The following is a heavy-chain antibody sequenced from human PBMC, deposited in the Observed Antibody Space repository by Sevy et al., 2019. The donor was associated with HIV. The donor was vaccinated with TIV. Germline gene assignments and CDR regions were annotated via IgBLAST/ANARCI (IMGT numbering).Heavy chain of an antibody. J-gene: IGHJ6*03. CDR2: INHSGST. D-gene: IGHD3-3*01. CDR1: GGSFSGYY. Sequence: SETLSLTCAVYGGSFSGYYWSWIRQPPGKGLEWIGEINHSGSTNHNPSLKSRVTISVDTSKNQFSLKLSSVTAADTAVYYCARGQDDFWSGTIMYYYYYYMDVWGKGTTVTVSS. CDR3: ARGQDDFWSGTIMYYYYYYMDV. V-gene: IGHV4-34*01.